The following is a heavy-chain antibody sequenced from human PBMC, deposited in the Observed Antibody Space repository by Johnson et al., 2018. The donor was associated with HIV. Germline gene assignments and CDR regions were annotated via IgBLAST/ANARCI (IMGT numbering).Heavy chain of an antibody. CDR1: GFTFNSYA. CDR2: ISGSGGST. Sequence: QLVESGGGLVQPGGSLRLSCAASGFTFNSYAMSWVRQAPGKGLEWVSAISGSGGSTYYADSVKGRFTISRDNSKNTLYLQMNSLRAEDTAVYYCAKMSIAVAGTVEAFDIWGQGTLVTVSS. CDR3: AKMSIAVAGTVEAFDI. D-gene: IGHD6-19*01. V-gene: IGHV3-23*04. J-gene: IGHJ3*02.